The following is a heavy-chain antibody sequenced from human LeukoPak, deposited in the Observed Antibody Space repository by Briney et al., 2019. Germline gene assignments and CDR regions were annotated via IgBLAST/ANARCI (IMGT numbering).Heavy chain of an antibody. CDR3: ATVRAPDILTGQADYGMDV. Sequence: ASVKVSCKVSGYTLTELSMHWVRQAPGKGLEWMGGFDPEDGETIYAQKFQGRVTMTEDTSTDTAYMELSSLRSEDTAVYYCATVRAPDILTGQADYGMDVWGQGTTVTVSS. V-gene: IGHV1-24*01. D-gene: IGHD3-9*01. CDR2: FDPEDGET. CDR1: GYTLTELS. J-gene: IGHJ6*02.